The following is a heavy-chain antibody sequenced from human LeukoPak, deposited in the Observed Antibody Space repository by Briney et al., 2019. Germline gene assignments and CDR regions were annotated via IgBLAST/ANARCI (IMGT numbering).Heavy chain of an antibody. J-gene: IGHJ4*02. CDR1: GLTFSSHW. CDR3: AITGYDSSGYKIHLAY. D-gene: IGHD3-22*01. Sequence: PGGSLRLSCAASGLTFSSHWMHWVRQAPGKGLVWVSRITNDGSSTTYADSVKGRFTISRDNAKNMLYLQMNSLRAEDTAVCYCAITGYDSSGYKIHLAYWGQGTLVTVSS. V-gene: IGHV3-74*01. CDR2: ITNDGSST.